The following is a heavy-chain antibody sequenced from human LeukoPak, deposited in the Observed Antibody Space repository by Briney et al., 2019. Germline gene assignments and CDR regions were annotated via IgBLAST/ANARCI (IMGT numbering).Heavy chain of an antibody. CDR1: GGSISSYY. CDR3: ARSYYDSSGYGKFDP. CDR2: IYYSGST. D-gene: IGHD3-22*01. J-gene: IGHJ5*02. V-gene: IGHV4-59*01. Sequence: SETLSLTCTVSGGSISSYYWSWIRQPPGKGLEWIGYIYYSGSTNYNPSLKSRVTISVDTSKNQFSLKLSSVTAADTAVYYCARSYYDSSGYGKFDPWGQGTLVTVSS.